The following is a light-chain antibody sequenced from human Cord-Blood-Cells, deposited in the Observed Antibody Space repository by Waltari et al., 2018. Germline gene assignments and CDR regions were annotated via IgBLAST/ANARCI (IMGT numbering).Light chain of an antibody. Sequence: QSALTQPASVSGSPGQSITISCTGTSSDVGGYNYVSWYQQHPGKAPKLMIYEVSNRASVVSNRFSGSKSGHTASLTISGLQAEDEADYYCSSYTSSSTLYVFGTGTKVTVL. V-gene: IGLV2-14*01. CDR3: SSYTSSSTLYV. CDR1: SSDVGGYNY. J-gene: IGLJ1*01. CDR2: EVS.